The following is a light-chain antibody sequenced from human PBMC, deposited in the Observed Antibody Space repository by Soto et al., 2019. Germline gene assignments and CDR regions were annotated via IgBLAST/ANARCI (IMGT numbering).Light chain of an antibody. CDR3: SSYTSSSTLVV. Sequence: QSALNQPASVSGSPGQSITISCTGTSSDVGGYNYVSWYQQHPGKAPKLMIYEVSNRPSGVSNRFSGSKSGTTASLTISGLQAEDEGDYYCSSYTSSSTLVVFGGGTKLTVL. V-gene: IGLV2-14*01. J-gene: IGLJ2*01. CDR2: EVS. CDR1: SSDVGGYNY.